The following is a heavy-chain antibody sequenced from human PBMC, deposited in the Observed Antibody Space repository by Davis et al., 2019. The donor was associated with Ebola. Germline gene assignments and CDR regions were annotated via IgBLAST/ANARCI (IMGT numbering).Heavy chain of an antibody. Sequence: GESLKISCAASGFTFSSYGMHWVRQAPGKGLEWVAVISYDGSNKYYADSVKGRFTISRDKSKNTLYLQMNSLRAEDTAVYYCAKDRIAILGYWGQGTLVTVSS. CDR2: ISYDGSNK. CDR3: AKDRIAILGY. CDR1: GFTFSSYG. V-gene: IGHV3-30*18. J-gene: IGHJ4*02. D-gene: IGHD6-13*01.